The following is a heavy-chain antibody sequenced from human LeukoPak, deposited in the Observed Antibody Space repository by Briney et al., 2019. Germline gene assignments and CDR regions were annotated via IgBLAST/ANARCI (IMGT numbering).Heavy chain of an antibody. Sequence: GGSLRLSCAASGFTFSSYGMHWVRQAPGKGLEWVAFIRYDGSNKYYADSVKGRFTISRDNSKNTLYLQMNSLRAEDTAVYYCAKEEVRFGELLPFDYWGQGTLVTVSS. CDR3: AKEEVRFGELLPFDY. D-gene: IGHD3-10*01. CDR2: IRYDGSNK. V-gene: IGHV3-30*02. J-gene: IGHJ4*02. CDR1: GFTFSSYG.